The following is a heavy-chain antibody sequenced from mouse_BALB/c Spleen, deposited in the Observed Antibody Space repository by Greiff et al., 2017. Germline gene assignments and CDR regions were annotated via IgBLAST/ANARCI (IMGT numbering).Heavy chain of an antibody. CDR3: TRGTTVSFDY. CDR2: IRLKSNNYAT. V-gene: IGHV6-6*02. CDR1: GFTFSNYW. Sequence: EVKLEESGGGLVQPGGSMKLSCVASGFTFSNYWMNWVRQSPEKGLEWVAEIRLKSNNYATHYAESVKGRFTISRDDSKSSVYLQMNNLRAEDTGIYYCTRGTTVSFDYWGQGTTLTVSS. D-gene: IGHD1-1*01. J-gene: IGHJ2*01.